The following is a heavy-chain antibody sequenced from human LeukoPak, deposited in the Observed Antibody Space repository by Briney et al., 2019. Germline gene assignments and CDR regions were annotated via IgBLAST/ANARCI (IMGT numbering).Heavy chain of an antibody. CDR1: GFTFSSYS. J-gene: IGHJ4*02. CDR3: ARRHDYFDY. Sequence: GGSLRLSCAASGFTFSSYSMNWVRQAPGKGLEWVSSISSSSSYIYYADSLKGRFTISRDNAKNSLYLQMTSLRAEDTAIYYCARRHDYFDYWGQGTLVTVSS. D-gene: IGHD3-3*01. V-gene: IGHV3-21*04. CDR2: ISSSSSYI.